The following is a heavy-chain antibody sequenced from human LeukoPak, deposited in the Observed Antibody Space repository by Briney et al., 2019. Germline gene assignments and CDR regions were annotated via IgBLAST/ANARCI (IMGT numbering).Heavy chain of an antibody. D-gene: IGHD3-3*01. Sequence: SETLSLTCAVYGGSFSGYYWSWIRQPPGKGLEWIGEINHSGSTNYNPSLKSRVTISVDTSKNQFSLKLSSVTAADTAVYYCARVGGAIFGIRRYYYYYGMDVWGQGTTVTVSS. CDR3: ARVGGAIFGIRRYYYYYGMDV. CDR1: GGSFSGYY. CDR2: INHSGST. V-gene: IGHV4-34*01. J-gene: IGHJ6*02.